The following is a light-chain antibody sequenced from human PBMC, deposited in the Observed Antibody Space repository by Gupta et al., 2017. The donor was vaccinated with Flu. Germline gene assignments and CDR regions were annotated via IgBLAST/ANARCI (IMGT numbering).Light chain of an antibody. CDR1: QGVSKNY. V-gene: IGKV3-20*01. J-gene: IGKJ4*01. CDR3: RQHGGSSRRT. Sequence: EIVLTQYPGTLSSSPGEGATLSCRASQGVSKNYLAWYQQRPGQAPRLLIFGASNRAPVIPARFSGRGSGTDFTRTTTRRGPEDSAVSFCRQHGGSSRRTFGGGTNLEI. CDR2: GAS.